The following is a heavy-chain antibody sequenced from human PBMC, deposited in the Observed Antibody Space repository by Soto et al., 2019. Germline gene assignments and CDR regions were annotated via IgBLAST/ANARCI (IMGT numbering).Heavy chain of an antibody. CDR1: VYTFTGYY. J-gene: IGHJ1*01. CDR2: XNXXXXXT. V-gene: IGHV1-2*02. D-gene: IGHD6-13*01. CDR3: ARVIAAECAD. Sequence: ASLRVSCKGSVYTFTGYYMHLVRQAPGQGLEXXGXXNXXXXXTXXAQKFQGSVTMTRDTSISTAYMELSRLSSYDTAVYYCARVIAAECADWGQGTLVTVS.